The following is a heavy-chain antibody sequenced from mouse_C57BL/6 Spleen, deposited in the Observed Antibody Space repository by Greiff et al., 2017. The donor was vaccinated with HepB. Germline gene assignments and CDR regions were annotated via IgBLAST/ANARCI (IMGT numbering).Heavy chain of an antibody. CDR1: GYTFTNYW. CDR2: IYPGGGYT. Sequence: VKLMESGAELVRPGTSVKMSCKASGYTFTNYWIGWAKQRPGHGLEWIGDIYPGGGYTNYNEKFKGKATLTADKSSSTAYMQFSSLTSEDSAIYYCARSYYGSSSYYYAMDYWGQGTSVTVSS. V-gene: IGHV1-63*01. CDR3: ARSYYGSSSYYYAMDY. J-gene: IGHJ4*01. D-gene: IGHD1-1*01.